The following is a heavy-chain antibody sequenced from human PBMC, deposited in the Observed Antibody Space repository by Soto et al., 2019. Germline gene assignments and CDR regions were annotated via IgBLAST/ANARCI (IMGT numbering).Heavy chain of an antibody. V-gene: IGHV4-61*03. J-gene: IGHJ4*02. CDR1: GGSVSSDFYN. D-gene: IGHD2-8*01. CDR2: ISHSGST. Sequence: QVQLRESGPGLVKPSATLSLTCSVSGGSVSSDFYNWRWIRQPPGKGLEWVGDISHSGSTNYNPSLKSRATISGDSSRNHFSLKVTSVTAADTAVYYCGRVNRETFPKKNGFWGQGSVVLVSS. CDR3: GRVNRETFPKKNGF.